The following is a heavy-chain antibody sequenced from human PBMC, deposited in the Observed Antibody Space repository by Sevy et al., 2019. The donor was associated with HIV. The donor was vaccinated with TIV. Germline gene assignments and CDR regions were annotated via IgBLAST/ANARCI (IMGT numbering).Heavy chain of an antibody. CDR2: ISGSGDST. CDR1: GFTFSSYG. Sequence: GGSLRLSCAASGFTFSSYGMSWVRQAPGKGLEWVSAISGSGDSTYYSDSVKGRFTISRDNSKNTLYLQMNSLRAEGTAVYACATAASYSRSPLYFDYWGHGTLVTVSS. V-gene: IGHV3-23*01. J-gene: IGHJ4*01. D-gene: IGHD6-13*01. CDR3: ATAASYSRSPLYFDY.